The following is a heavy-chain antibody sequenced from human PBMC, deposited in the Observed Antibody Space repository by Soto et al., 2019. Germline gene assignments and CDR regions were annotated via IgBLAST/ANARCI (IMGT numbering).Heavy chain of an antibody. J-gene: IGHJ4*02. CDR3: TRAYYYDSSGYGIPGY. Sequence: LSCTASGFTFGDYAMSWFRQAPGKGLEWVGSIRSKAYGGTTEYAASVKGRFTISRDNSKSIAYLQMNSLKTEDTAVYYCTRAYYYDSSGYGIPGYWGQGTLVTVSS. CDR1: GFTFGDYA. CDR2: IRSKAYGGTT. V-gene: IGHV3-49*03. D-gene: IGHD3-22*01.